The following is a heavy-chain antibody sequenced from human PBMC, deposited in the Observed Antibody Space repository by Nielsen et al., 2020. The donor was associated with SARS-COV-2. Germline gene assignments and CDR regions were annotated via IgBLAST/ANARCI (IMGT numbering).Heavy chain of an antibody. V-gene: IGHV3-30-3*01. Sequence: GGSLRLSCAASGFTFGSYAMHWVRQAPGKGLEWVAVISYDGSNKYYADSVKGRFTISRDNSKNTLYLQMNSLRAEDTAVYYCASGGSYYYFDYWGQGTLVTVSS. D-gene: IGHD1-26*01. CDR2: ISYDGSNK. CDR3: ASGGSYYYFDY. CDR1: GFTFGSYA. J-gene: IGHJ4*02.